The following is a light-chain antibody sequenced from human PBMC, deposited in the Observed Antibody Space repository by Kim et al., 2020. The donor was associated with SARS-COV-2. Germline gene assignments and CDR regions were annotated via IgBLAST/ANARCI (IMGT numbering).Light chain of an antibody. V-gene: IGLV3-21*04. Sequence: SVAAGKTGRITCGGNNIGGYSVHWYQQKPGQAPELVIYFDSDRPSGIPERFSGSNSGNTATLTISRVEAGDEADYYCQVWDRGSGVFGGGTQLTVL. J-gene: IGLJ3*02. CDR1: NIGGYS. CDR3: QVWDRGSGV. CDR2: FDS.